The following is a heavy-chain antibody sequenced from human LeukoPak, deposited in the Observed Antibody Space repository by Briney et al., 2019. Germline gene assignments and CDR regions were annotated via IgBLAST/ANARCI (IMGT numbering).Heavy chain of an antibody. J-gene: IGHJ4*02. CDR1: GVSISSGGYS. CDR2: IYHSGST. Sequence: SETLSLTCAVSGVSISSGGYSWSWIRQPPGKGLEWIGYIYHSGSTYYNPSLKSRVTISVDRSKNQFSLKLSSVTAADTAVYYCARSRPDYGDYEYFDYWGQGTLVTVSS. CDR3: ARSRPDYGDYEYFDY. D-gene: IGHD4-17*01. V-gene: IGHV4-30-2*01.